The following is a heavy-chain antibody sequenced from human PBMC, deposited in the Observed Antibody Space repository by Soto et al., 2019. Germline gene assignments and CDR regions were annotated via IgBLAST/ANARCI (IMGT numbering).Heavy chain of an antibody. D-gene: IGHD5-12*01. J-gene: IGHJ4*02. V-gene: IGHV3-21*01. CDR1: GFTFSSYS. Sequence: EVQLVESWGGLVKPGGSLRLSCAASGFTFSSYSMNWVRQAPGKGLEWVSSISSSSSYIYYADSVKGRFTISRDNAKNSLYLQMNSLRAEDTAVYYCAREVSKYRGYDFDYWGQGTLVTVSS. CDR3: AREVSKYRGYDFDY. CDR2: ISSSSSYI.